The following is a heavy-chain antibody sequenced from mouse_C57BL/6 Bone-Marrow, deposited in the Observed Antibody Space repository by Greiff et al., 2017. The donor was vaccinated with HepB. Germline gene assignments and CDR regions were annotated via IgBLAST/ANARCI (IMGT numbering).Heavy chain of an antibody. D-gene: IGHD1-1*01. J-gene: IGHJ4*01. CDR2: ISSGSSTI. CDR3: ARDGLDYYGSVMDY. CDR1: GFTFSDYG. V-gene: IGHV5-17*01. Sequence: EVKLEESGGGLVKPGGSLKLSCAASGFTFSDYGMHWVRQAPEKGLEWVAYISSGSSTIYYADKVKGRFTISRDNAKNTLFLQMTSLRSEDTAMYYCARDGLDYYGSVMDYWGQGTSVTVSS.